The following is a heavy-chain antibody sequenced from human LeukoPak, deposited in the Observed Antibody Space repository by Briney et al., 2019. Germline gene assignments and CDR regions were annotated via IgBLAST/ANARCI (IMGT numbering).Heavy chain of an antibody. D-gene: IGHD2-15*01. J-gene: IGHJ4*02. CDR3: ARGAPYCSGGTCSAIDY. V-gene: IGHV1-18*01. CDR1: GYTFTNYG. CDR2: ISTYNAKP. Sequence: GASVKVSCKASGYTFTNYGISWVRQAPGQGLEWMGWISTYNAKPNYAQKVQGRVSMTTDTSTSTAYMELRSLRSDDTAVYYCARGAPYCSGGTCSAIDYWRQGTLVTVSS.